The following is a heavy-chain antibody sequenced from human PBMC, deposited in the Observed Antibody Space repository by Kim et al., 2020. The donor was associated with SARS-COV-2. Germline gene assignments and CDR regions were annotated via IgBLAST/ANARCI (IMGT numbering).Heavy chain of an antibody. J-gene: IGHJ3*02. CDR1: GFTFSNHW. CDR3: VRGWAFNN. CDR2: INRDGSST. V-gene: IGHV3-74*01. Sequence: GGSLRLSCAASGFTFSNHWMHWVRQAPGKGLVWVSRINRDGSSTSYGDSVKGRFAISRDNARNTLYLQMNSLGAEDTAVYYCVRGWAFNNWGQGTMVTVSS.